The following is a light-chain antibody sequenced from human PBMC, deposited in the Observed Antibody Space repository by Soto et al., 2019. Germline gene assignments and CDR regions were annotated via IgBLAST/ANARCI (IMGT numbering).Light chain of an antibody. V-gene: IGKV3-15*01. CDR3: QQYGHWPPYT. Sequence: EIVMTQSPATLSVSPGERVTLSCRASQSVSRKLAWYQQKPGQAPRLLNHGTTTRATGITARFSGSGSGTEFTLTISSLQSEDFGIYYCQQYGHWPPYTFGEGTTLETK. J-gene: IGKJ2*01. CDR1: QSVSRK. CDR2: GTT.